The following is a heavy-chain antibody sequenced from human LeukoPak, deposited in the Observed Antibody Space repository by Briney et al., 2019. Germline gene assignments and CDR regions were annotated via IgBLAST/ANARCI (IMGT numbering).Heavy chain of an antibody. D-gene: IGHD2-2*01. V-gene: IGHV3-66*01. CDR3: ARVVRVPVACFDY. CDR2: IYSGGTT. J-gene: IGHJ4*02. Sequence: GGSLRLSCAASGFTFSSYGMHWVRQAPGKGLEWVSVIYSGGTTYYADSVKGRFTISRDNSKNTLYLQMNSLRAEDTAVYYCARVVRVPVACFDYWGQGTLVTVSS. CDR1: GFTFSSYG.